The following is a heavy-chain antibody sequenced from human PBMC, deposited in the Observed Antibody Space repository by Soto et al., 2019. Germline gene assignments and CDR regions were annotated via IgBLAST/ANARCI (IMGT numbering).Heavy chain of an antibody. Sequence: SCAASGFTFRSYGMHWVRQSPGKGLEWVAVIKSDGRNTDYADSVKGRFFISRDNTRNMLYLQMNSLRADDTAVYYCARVPDRWGQGTLVTVSS. J-gene: IGHJ5*02. CDR3: ARVPDR. D-gene: IGHD2-2*01. V-gene: IGHV3-30*03. CDR1: GFTFRSYG. CDR2: IKSDGRNT.